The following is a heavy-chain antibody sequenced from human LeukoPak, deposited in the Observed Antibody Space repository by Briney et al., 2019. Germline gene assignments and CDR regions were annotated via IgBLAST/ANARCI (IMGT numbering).Heavy chain of an antibody. CDR1: GFTFSSHG. D-gene: IGHD6-19*01. J-gene: IGHJ4*02. CDR3: ARVGYNSGWYEY. Sequence: PGGSLRLSCAASGFTFSSHGMHWVRQAPGRGLEWVAVIWYDGSNKYYADSVKGRFTISRDNAKNMLYLQMNSLSAEDTAVYYCARVGYNSGWYEYWGQGTLVTVSS. CDR2: IWYDGSNK. V-gene: IGHV3-33*01.